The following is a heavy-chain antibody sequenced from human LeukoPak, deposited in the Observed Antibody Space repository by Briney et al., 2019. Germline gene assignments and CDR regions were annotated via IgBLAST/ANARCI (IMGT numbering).Heavy chain of an antibody. V-gene: IGHV4-59*01. D-gene: IGHD4-17*01. Sequence: SETLSLTCTVSGGSISSYYQSWIRQPPGKGLEWIGYIYYSGSTNYNPSLKSRVTISVDTSKNQFSLKLSSVTAADTAVYYCARHALDYGDYVGRIDYWGQGTLVTVSS. CDR2: IYYSGST. CDR1: GGSISSYY. CDR3: ARHALDYGDYVGRIDY. J-gene: IGHJ4*02.